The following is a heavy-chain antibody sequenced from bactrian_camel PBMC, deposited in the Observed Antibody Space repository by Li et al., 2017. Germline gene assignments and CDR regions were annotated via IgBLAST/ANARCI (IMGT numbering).Heavy chain of an antibody. V-gene: IGHV3S53*01. J-gene: IGHJ6*01. CDR1: GHTYIPYR. CDR3: AARVRDDYCYTTSNKALADFLY. CDR2: IDSDGST. Sequence: VQLVESGGGSVQAGGSLRLSCAASGHTYIPYRMGWFRRAPGKEREGVAGIDSDGSTTYADSVKGRFTISRDTAKNTVYLQMNSLKPEDTAMYYCAARVRDDYCYTTSNKALADFLYWGQGTQVTVS. D-gene: IGHD2*01.